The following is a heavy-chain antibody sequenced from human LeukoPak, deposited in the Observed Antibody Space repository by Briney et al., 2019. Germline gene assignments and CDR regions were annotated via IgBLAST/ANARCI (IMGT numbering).Heavy chain of an antibody. Sequence: GGSLRLSCAASGFSVSSNYMSWVRQAPGKGLEWVSEIYKDGNTYYAASVKGRFSISRDKSKNTVYFQMNSLSAEDTAIYFCARDLREHGVFDIWGQGTMVTVSS. V-gene: IGHV3-53*01. D-gene: IGHD1-26*01. CDR3: ARDLREHGVFDI. CDR2: IYKDGNT. CDR1: GFSVSSNY. J-gene: IGHJ3*02.